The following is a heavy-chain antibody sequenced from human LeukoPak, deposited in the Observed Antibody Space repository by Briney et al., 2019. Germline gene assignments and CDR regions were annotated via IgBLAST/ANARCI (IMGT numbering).Heavy chain of an antibody. V-gene: IGHV3-30*18. CDR3: AKVNGDYEGYFQH. J-gene: IGHJ1*01. CDR2: ISYDGSNK. Sequence: PGGSLRLSCTASGFTFNRYTMSWVGQAPGKGLEWVAVISYDGSNKYYVDSVKGRFTISRDNPKNTLYLHMNSLRAEDTAVYYCAKVNGDYEGYFQHWGQGTLVTVSS. CDR1: GFTFNRYT. D-gene: IGHD4-17*01.